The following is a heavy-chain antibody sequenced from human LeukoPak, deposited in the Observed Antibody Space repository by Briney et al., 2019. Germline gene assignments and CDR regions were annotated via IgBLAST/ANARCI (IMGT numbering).Heavy chain of an antibody. V-gene: IGHV3-74*03. CDR1: GFTFSRYW. J-gene: IGHJ3*02. D-gene: IGHD3-10*01. CDR3: AEHPGSYESSSI. CDR2: ISSDGSST. Sequence: GGSLRLSCAASGFTFSRYWVHWVRQAPGKGLVWVSRISSDGSSTTYADSVKGRFTISRDNARNTLYLQMSSLRAEDTAVYYCAEHPGSYESSSIWGQGTMVTVSS.